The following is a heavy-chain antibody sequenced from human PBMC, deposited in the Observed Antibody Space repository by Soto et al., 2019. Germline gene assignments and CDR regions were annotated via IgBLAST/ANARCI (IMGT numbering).Heavy chain of an antibody. D-gene: IGHD5-12*01. CDR3: ARVDRRGYSGYDPPPYYYYGMDL. Sequence: EVQLVESGGGLVQPGGSLRLSCVVSGFTVSSNYMSWVRQAPGKGLEWVSFIYSDGSTYYADSVKGRFTISRLSSKNPLYLQMNSLRAEDTALYYCARVDRRGYSGYDPPPYYYYGMDLWGQGTTVTVSS. V-gene: IGHV3-53*04. J-gene: IGHJ6*02. CDR2: IYSDGST. CDR1: GFTVSSNY.